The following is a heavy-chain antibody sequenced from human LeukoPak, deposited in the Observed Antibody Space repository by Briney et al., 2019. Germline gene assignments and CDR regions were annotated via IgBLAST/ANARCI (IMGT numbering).Heavy chain of an antibody. CDR3: ARGQLWFGEFDYYYGMYV. CDR1: GGSFSGYY. D-gene: IGHD3-10*01. J-gene: IGHJ6*04. Sequence: NSSETLSLTCAVYGGSFSGYYWSWIRQPPGKGLEWIGEINHSGSTNYNPSLKSRVTISVDTSKNQFSLKLSSVTAADTAVYYCARGQLWFGEFDYYYGMYVWGKGTTVTVSS. CDR2: INHSGST. V-gene: IGHV4-34*01.